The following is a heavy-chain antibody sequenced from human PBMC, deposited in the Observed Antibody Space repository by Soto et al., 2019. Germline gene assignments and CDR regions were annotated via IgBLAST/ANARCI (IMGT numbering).Heavy chain of an antibody. CDR1: GYTFTGYY. J-gene: IGHJ5*02. CDR3: ARVDIVASLNWFDP. V-gene: IGHV1-2*04. D-gene: IGHD2-15*01. CDR2: INPNSGGT. Sequence: ASVKVSCKASGYTFTGYYMHWVRQAPGQGLEWMGWINPNSGGTNYAQKFQGWVTMTRDTSISTAYMELSRLRSDDTAVYYCARVDIVASLNWFDPWGQGTLVTVSS.